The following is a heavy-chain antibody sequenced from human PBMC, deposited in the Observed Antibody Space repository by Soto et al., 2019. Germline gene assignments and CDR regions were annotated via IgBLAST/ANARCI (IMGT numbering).Heavy chain of an antibody. CDR2: IIPIFGTA. Sequence: SVKVSCKASGGTFSSYAISWVRQAPGQGLEWMGGIIPIFGTANYAQKFQGRVTITADESTSTAYMELSSLRSEDTAVYYCARDAIAVAGTGEFYYYGMDVWGQGTTVTVSS. CDR1: GGTFSSYA. J-gene: IGHJ6*02. CDR3: ARDAIAVAGTGEFYYYGMDV. D-gene: IGHD6-19*01. V-gene: IGHV1-69*13.